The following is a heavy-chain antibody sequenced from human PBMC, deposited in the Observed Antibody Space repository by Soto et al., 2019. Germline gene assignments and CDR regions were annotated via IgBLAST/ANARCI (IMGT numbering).Heavy chain of an antibody. D-gene: IGHD3-22*01. J-gene: IGHJ4*02. Sequence: GESLKSSCKASGYILTVYRVSWVRQMPGKGLEWMGTIDPRDSYTTYSPSFQGHVNMSVDRSTSSDYLQSTSLRASHAGMYYSARHERKLGYESRAYDYWGQGTLVTVSS. CDR3: ARHERKLGYESRAYDY. CDR2: IDPRDSYT. CDR1: GYILTVYR. V-gene: IGHV5-10-1*01.